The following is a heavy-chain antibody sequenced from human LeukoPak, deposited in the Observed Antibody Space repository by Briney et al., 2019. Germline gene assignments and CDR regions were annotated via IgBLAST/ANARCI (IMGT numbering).Heavy chain of an antibody. Sequence: GGSLRLSCAASGFTFSSYAMSRVRQAPGEGLEWVSAISGSGGSTYYAVSVNGRFTISRDNSKNTLYLQMNSLRAEDTAVYYCAIPEYYGSWVYNYWGQGTLVTVSS. J-gene: IGHJ4*02. CDR1: GFTFSSYA. CDR3: AIPEYYGSWVYNY. V-gene: IGHV3-23*01. D-gene: IGHD3-10*01. CDR2: ISGSGGST.